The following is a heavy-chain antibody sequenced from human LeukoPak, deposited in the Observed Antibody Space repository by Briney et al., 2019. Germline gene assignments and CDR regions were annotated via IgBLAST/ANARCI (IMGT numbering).Heavy chain of an antibody. J-gene: IGHJ4*02. D-gene: IGHD3-3*01. Sequence: PGGPLKLPCVAPELTIKSIGMVWVRQAQGSGLEIVSAINGDGETKYYADSVKARFTISRDSSKNTVDLQMDRLRPEDMAVYYCARGMTSYYDLGLDYWGQGTLVTVSS. CDR2: INGDGETK. V-gene: IGHV3-64*02. CDR3: ARGMTSYYDLGLDY. CDR1: ELTIKSIG.